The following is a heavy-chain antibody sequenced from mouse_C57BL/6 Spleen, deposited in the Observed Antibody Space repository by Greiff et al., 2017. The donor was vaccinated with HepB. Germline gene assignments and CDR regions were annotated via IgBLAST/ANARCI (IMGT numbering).Heavy chain of an antibody. V-gene: IGHV1-82*01. Sequence: QVQLQQSGPELVKPGASVKISCKASGYAFSSSWMNWVKQRPGKGLEWIGRIYPGDGDTNYNGKFKGKATLTADKSSSTAYMQLSSLTSEDSAVYFCAREGPWYYGSSYVLYFDVWGTGTTVTVSS. D-gene: IGHD1-1*01. J-gene: IGHJ1*03. CDR1: GYAFSSSW. CDR3: AREGPWYYGSSYVLYFDV. CDR2: IYPGDGDT.